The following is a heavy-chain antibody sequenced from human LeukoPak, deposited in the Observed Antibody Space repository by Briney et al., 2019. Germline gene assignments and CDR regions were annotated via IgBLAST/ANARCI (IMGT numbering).Heavy chain of an antibody. Sequence: GGSLRLSCAASGFTFSNYAVSWVRQAPRKGLEWVSAISGSGGSTYYADSVKGRFTISRDNSKNTLYLQMNSLRAEDTAVYYCAKARLTYYYDSSGYYFDYWGQGTLVTVSS. CDR1: GFTFSNYA. CDR3: AKARLTYYYDSSGYYFDY. CDR2: ISGSGGST. D-gene: IGHD3-22*01. V-gene: IGHV3-23*01. J-gene: IGHJ4*02.